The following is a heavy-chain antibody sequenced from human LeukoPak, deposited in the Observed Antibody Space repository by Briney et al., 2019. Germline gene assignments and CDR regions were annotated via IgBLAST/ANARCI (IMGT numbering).Heavy chain of an antibody. CDR3: AREWRHCSGGDCDTPSGGMDV. Sequence: ASVKVSCKASGGTFSSYAISWVRQAPGQGLEWMGGIIPIFGTANYAQKFQGRVTITADESTSTAYMELSSLRSEDTAVYYCAREWRHCSGGDCDTPSGGMDVWGQGTTVTVSS. CDR2: IIPIFGTA. D-gene: IGHD2-15*01. V-gene: IGHV1-69*13. J-gene: IGHJ6*02. CDR1: GGTFSSYA.